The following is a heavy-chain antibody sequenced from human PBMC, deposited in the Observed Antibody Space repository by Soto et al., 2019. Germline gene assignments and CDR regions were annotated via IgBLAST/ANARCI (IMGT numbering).Heavy chain of an antibody. D-gene: IGHD1-20*01. Sequence: QVQLQQWGAGLLKPSETLSLTCAVYGGSFSGYYWSWIRQPPGKGLEWSGEINHSENTNYNPSLKSRVTISADTSKHHLSLKLTSVTAAYTAVNYCATSLSPYNSPSFDYRRQATLVTVS. CDR1: GGSFSGYY. J-gene: IGHJ4*02. CDR3: ATSLSPYNSPSFDY. CDR2: INHSENT. V-gene: IGHV4-34*01.